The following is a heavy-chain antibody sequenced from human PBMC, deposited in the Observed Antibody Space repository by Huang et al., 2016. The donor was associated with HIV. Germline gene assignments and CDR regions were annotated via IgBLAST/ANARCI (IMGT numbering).Heavy chain of an antibody. J-gene: IGHJ4*02. CDR3: ARRFSSSSGYFDY. Sequence: VQLVQSGAEVKKPGESLKISCKGSGYSFSSYWIAWVRQLPGIGLEWLGINFHDDFDTTYSPAFEGQVTISADKSIGTAYLQWSSLKASDTAMYYCARRFSSSSGYFDYWGQGSLVTVSS. D-gene: IGHD6-6*01. CDR1: GYSFSSYW. V-gene: IGHV5-51*01. CDR2: NFHDDFDT.